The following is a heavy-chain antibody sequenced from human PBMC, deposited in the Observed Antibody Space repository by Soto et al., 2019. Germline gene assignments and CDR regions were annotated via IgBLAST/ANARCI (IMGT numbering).Heavy chain of an antibody. D-gene: IGHD2-21*01. CDR3: ARSEEDSDYYHYGMDV. Sequence: SQTLSLTCVGSGGTVSSNSVAWNWVRQSPSRGLEWLGRTYYRSRWYSDYAVSVRSRIDINADTSKNQVSLQLNSVTPEDTAVYYCARSEEDSDYYHYGMDVRGPATTLTV. CDR2: TYYRSRWYS. CDR1: GGTVSSNSVA. J-gene: IGHJ6*02. V-gene: IGHV6-1*01.